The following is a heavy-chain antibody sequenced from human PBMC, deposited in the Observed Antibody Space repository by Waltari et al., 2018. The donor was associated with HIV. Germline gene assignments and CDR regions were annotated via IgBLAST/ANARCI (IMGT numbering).Heavy chain of an antibody. CDR2: VVHHGRP. J-gene: IGHJ3*01. Sequence: QVRLEQWGAGLLKPAETLSLPCAAYATSFTGYYWTWIRQSPGGGLKWMGEVVHHGRPHYYPALKSRVPMSVDTLKHRFSLKLATVAAADTAVNNCANLISMTATDVFDGWSQGTLVSVSS. CDR3: ANLISMTATDVFDG. V-gene: IGHV4-34*12. CDR1: ATSFTGYY. D-gene: IGHD2-21*02.